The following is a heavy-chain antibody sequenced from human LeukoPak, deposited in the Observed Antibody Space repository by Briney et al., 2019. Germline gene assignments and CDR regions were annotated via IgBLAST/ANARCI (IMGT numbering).Heavy chain of an antibody. CDR2: IRPDGSEK. Sequence: GGSLRLSCAASGFTFSTYLMTWVRQAPGKGLEWVANIRPDGSEKYYVDSVKGRFTISRDNSENTLYLQMNSLRGDDTAVYYCAKDLDGSGMYGGLDYWGQGILVTVSS. CDR3: AKDLDGSGMYGGLDY. J-gene: IGHJ4*02. D-gene: IGHD6-19*01. CDR1: GFTFSTYL. V-gene: IGHV3-7*03.